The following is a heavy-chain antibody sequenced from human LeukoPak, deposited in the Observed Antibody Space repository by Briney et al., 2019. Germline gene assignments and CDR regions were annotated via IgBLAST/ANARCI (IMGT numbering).Heavy chain of an antibody. CDR2: IYGGGST. CDR3: ARDLESYYGSGSYQYYFDY. J-gene: IGHJ4*02. V-gene: IGHV3-53*01. Sequence: QPGGSLRLSFAATGLSVSSNFMSWVRQAPGKGLEWVSVIYGGGSTYYADSVKGRFTISRDTPKNTLYLQMNSLRAEDTAVYYCARDLESYYGSGSYQYYFDYWGQGTLVTVSS. CDR1: GLSVSSNF. D-gene: IGHD3-10*01.